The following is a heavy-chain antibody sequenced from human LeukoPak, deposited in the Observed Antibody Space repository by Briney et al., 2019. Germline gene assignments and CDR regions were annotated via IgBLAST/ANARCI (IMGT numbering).Heavy chain of an antibody. V-gene: IGHV3-43*02. D-gene: IGHD6-13*01. Sequence: GGSLRLSCAASGFTFDDYAMHWVRQVPGTGLEWVSLITGDGGSTYYADSVKGRFTISRDNIKNSLYLQMNSLRTEDTALYYCAKVPPSGSSWYIYYFDYWGQGTLVTVSS. CDR2: ITGDGGST. CDR3: AKVPPSGSSWYIYYFDY. CDR1: GFTFDDYA. J-gene: IGHJ4*02.